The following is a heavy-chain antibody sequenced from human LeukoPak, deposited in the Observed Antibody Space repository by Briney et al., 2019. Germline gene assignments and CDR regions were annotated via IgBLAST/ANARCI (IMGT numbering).Heavy chain of an antibody. J-gene: IGHJ4*02. CDR1: GGSFSGYY. D-gene: IGHD3-3*02. V-gene: IGHV4-34*01. Sequence: SKTLCLTCAMYGGSFSGYYWNWIRQVPGKGLEWIGEIDQNGSTNYNPSPKSRTTISIDTSKKQFSVQLSSVTAADTGIYYCARGVLGRIDLVQWGPGTLVTDSS. CDR2: IDQNGST. CDR3: ARGVLGRIDLVQ.